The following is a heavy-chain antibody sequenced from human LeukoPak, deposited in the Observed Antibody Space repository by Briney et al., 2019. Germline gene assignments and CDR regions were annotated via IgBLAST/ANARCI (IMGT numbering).Heavy chain of an antibody. Sequence: SETLSLTCAVYGESFSGYYWSWIRQPPGNRLQWIGEINHSGSTNYNPSLKSRVTISVDTSKNQFSLKLSSVTAADTAVYYCAREPRIQLWLRRYFDYWGQGTLVTVSS. J-gene: IGHJ4*02. CDR3: AREPRIQLWLRRYFDY. CDR2: INHSGST. V-gene: IGHV4-34*01. D-gene: IGHD5-18*01. CDR1: GESFSGYY.